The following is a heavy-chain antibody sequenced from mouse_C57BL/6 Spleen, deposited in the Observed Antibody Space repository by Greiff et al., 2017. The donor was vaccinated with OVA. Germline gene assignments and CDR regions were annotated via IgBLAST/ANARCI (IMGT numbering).Heavy chain of an antibody. D-gene: IGHD2-14*01. CDR2: IDPSDSYT. V-gene: IGHV1-69*01. J-gene: IGHJ3*01. CDR1: GYTFTSYW. Sequence: VQLQQPGAELVMPGASVKLSCKASGYTFTSYWMHWVKQRPGQGLEWIGEIDPSDSYTNYNQTLKGKSTLTVDKYSSTAYMQLSSLTSEDSAVYYCATWYVGFAYWGQGTLVTVSA. CDR3: ATWYVGFAY.